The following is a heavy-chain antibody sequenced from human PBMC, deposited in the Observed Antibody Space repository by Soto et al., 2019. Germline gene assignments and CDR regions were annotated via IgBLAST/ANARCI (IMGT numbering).Heavy chain of an antibody. CDR3: ARGDHDRRNAFDI. CDR1: GGSISSGGYY. V-gene: IGHV4-31*03. Sequence: QVQLQESGPGLVKPSQTLSLTCTVSGGSISSGGYYWSWIRQHPGKGLEWIGYIYYSGSTYYNPSLKSRVTIAVDTSNNQFSLKLSSVTAADTAVYYCARGDHDRRNAFDIWGQGTMVTVSS. D-gene: IGHD1-1*01. J-gene: IGHJ3*02. CDR2: IYYSGST.